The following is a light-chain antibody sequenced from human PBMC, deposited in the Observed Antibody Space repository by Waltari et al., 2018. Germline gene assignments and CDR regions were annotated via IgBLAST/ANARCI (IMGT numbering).Light chain of an antibody. Sequence: QSALTQPASVSGSPGQSITISCTGTSSDVGFYNYFSWYQQHPGKAPKLIIYDVFERPSGVSNRFSGSKSGNTASLTISGLLAEDEADYYCNSYTGSSSWVFGGGTKLTVL. CDR1: SSDVGFYNY. J-gene: IGLJ3*02. CDR3: NSYTGSSSWV. V-gene: IGLV2-14*01. CDR2: DVF.